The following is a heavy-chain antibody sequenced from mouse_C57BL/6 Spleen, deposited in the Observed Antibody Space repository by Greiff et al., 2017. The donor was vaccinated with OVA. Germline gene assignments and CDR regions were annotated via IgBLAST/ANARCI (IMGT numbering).Heavy chain of an antibody. CDR3: TRRGTYYYDYDSWFAY. Sequence: QVQLKESGAELVRPGASVTLSCKASGYTFTDYEMHWVQQTPVHGLEWIGVIDPETGGTAYNQKFKGKAILTADKSSSTAYMELRSLTSEDSAVYYCTRRGTYYYDYDSWFAYWGQGTLVTVSA. CDR1: GYTFTDYE. J-gene: IGHJ3*01. V-gene: IGHV1-15*01. CDR2: IDPETGGT. D-gene: IGHD2-4*01.